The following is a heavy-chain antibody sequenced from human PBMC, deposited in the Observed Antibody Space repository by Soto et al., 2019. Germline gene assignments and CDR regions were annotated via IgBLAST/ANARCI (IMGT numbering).Heavy chain of an antibody. J-gene: IGHJ6*02. CDR2: IYYSGST. Sequence: SETLSLTCTVSGGSISSGDYYWSWIRQPPGKGLGWIGYIYYSGSTYYNPSLKSRVTISVDTSKNQFSLKLSSVTAADTAVYYCARASYGSGSYYPYYYYGMDVWGQGTTVTVSS. V-gene: IGHV4-30-4*01. D-gene: IGHD3-10*01. CDR3: ARASYGSGSYYPYYYYGMDV. CDR1: GGSISSGDYY.